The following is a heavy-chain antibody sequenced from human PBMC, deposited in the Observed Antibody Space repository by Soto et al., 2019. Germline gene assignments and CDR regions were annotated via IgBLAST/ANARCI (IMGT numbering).Heavy chain of an antibody. Sequence: QIQLVQSGAEVKKPGASVKVSCKASGYTFNIYGINWVRQAPGQGLEWMGWISAFNGKTNYAQNVQGRVTMTTDTSSSTANVELRRLRSDDTAVYCCAMDSVPKSSAFFPFDYWGHGNLVTVSS. D-gene: IGHD3-22*01. CDR1: GYTFNIYG. V-gene: IGHV1-18*01. J-gene: IGHJ4*01. CDR3: AMDSVPKSSAFFPFDY. CDR2: ISAFNGKT.